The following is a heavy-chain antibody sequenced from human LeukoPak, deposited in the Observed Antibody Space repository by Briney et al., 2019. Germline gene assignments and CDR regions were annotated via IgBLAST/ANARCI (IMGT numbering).Heavy chain of an antibody. V-gene: IGHV4-59*01. CDR2: IYYSGST. CDR3: AVFIMGFLRDGYSDL. Sequence: PSETLSLTCTVSGGSISSYYWSWIRQPPGQGLEWTGYIYYSGSTNYNPSLKSRVTISVDTSKNQFSLKLSSVTAADTAVYYCAVFIMGFLRDGYSDLWGRGTLVTVSS. CDR1: GGSISSYY. D-gene: IGHD3-10*01. J-gene: IGHJ2*01.